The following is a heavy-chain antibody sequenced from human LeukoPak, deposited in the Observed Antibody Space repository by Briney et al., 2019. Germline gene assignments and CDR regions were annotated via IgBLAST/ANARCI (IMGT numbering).Heavy chain of an antibody. CDR1: GFTFNSYW. Sequence: GGSLRLSCAASGFTFNSYWMSWVRQAPGKGLEWVANIKQDGSEKYYVDSVKGRFTISRDNAKNSLHLQMNSLRAEDTAVYYCASVREWQLQNAPFDYWGQGTLVIVSS. CDR2: IKQDGSEK. J-gene: IGHJ4*02. D-gene: IGHD1-26*01. V-gene: IGHV3-7*01. CDR3: ASVREWQLQNAPFDY.